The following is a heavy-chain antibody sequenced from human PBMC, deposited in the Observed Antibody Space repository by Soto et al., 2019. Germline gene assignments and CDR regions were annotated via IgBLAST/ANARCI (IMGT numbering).Heavy chain of an antibody. V-gene: IGHV3-30-3*01. CDR2: ISYDGSNK. J-gene: IGHJ5*02. CDR3: ARTQITMIVVAIFDP. D-gene: IGHD3-22*01. CDR1: GFTFSSYA. Sequence: PGGSLRLSCAASGFTFSSYAMHWVRQAPGEGLEWVAVISYDGSNKYYADSVKGRFTISRDNSKNTLYLQMNSLRAEDTAVYYCARTQITMIVVAIFDPWGQGTLVTVSS.